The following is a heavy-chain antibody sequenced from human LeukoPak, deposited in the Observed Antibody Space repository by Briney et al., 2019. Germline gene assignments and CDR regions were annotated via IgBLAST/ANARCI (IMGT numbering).Heavy chain of an antibody. CDR3: VVSGDYVLRVVHIFDP. Sequence: GGSLRLSCAASGFTFSSYEMNWVRQAPGKGLEWVSYISSSGSTIYYADSVKGRFTISRDNSKNTLYLQMNSLRAEDTAVYYCVVSGDYVLRVVHIFDPWGQGTLVTVSS. CDR2: ISSSGSTI. CDR1: GFTFSSYE. V-gene: IGHV3-48*03. D-gene: IGHD4-17*01. J-gene: IGHJ5*02.